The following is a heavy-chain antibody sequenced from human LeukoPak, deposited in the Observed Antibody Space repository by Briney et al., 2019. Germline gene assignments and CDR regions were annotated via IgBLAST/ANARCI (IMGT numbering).Heavy chain of an antibody. CDR3: ARGPPTPAGLRFLENYFQH. Sequence: ASVKVSCKASGYTFTSYGISWVRQAPGQGLEWMGWISAYNGNTNYAQKLQGRVTMTTDTSTSTAYMELRSLRSEDTAVYYCARGPPTPAGLRFLENYFQHWGQGTLVTVSS. D-gene: IGHD3-3*01. V-gene: IGHV1-18*01. CDR2: ISAYNGNT. CDR1: GYTFTSYG. J-gene: IGHJ1*01.